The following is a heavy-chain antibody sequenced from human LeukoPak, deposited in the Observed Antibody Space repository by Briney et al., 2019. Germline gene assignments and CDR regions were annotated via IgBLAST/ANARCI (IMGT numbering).Heavy chain of an antibody. CDR3: ARGGRIAVAGYYFDY. Sequence: PGGSLRLSCAASEFTFSVYTINWVRQAPGKGLEWVSVIYSGGSTYYADSVKGRFTISRDNSKNTLYPQMNSLRAEDTAVYYCARGGRIAVAGYYFDYWGQGTLVTVSS. CDR1: EFTFSVYT. J-gene: IGHJ4*02. D-gene: IGHD6-19*01. V-gene: IGHV3-53*01. CDR2: IYSGGST.